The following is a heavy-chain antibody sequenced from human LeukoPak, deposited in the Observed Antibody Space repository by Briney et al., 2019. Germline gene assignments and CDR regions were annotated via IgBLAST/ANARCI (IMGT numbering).Heavy chain of an antibody. Sequence: PSDTLCLPRAVYGGSVRGWDWIWIREPPGKGQEWIGEINHSGSTNYNPSLKSRVTISVDTSKNQFSLKLSSLTAADTAVYYCARGLMVYANWFDPWGQGTLVTVSS. J-gene: IGHJ5*02. D-gene: IGHD2-8*01. V-gene: IGHV4-34*01. CDR3: ARGLMVYANWFDP. CDR1: GGSVRGWD. CDR2: INHSGST.